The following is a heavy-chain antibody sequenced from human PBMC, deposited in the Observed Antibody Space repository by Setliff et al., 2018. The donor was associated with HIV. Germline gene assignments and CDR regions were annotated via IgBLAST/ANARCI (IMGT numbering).Heavy chain of an antibody. CDR3: ARDRLDCSGGSCYSVGPNDVFDI. J-gene: IGHJ3*02. CDR1: GGSISSGSYY. D-gene: IGHD2-15*01. Sequence: PSETLSLTCTVSGGSISSGSYYWSWIRQPAGKGLEGIGHIYTSGTTNFNPSLQSRVTISVDTSKNQFSLKLSSVTAADTAVYYCARDRLDCSGGSCYSVGPNDVFDIWGQGTMVTVSS. CDR2: IYTSGTT. V-gene: IGHV4-61*09.